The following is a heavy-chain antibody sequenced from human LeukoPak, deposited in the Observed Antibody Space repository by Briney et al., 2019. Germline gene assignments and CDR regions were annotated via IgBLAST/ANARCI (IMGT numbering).Heavy chain of an antibody. J-gene: IGHJ6*03. CDR1: GYILTELS. CDR3: ATGPPYYYYMDV. CDR2: FDPEDGET. V-gene: IGHV1-24*01. Sequence: ASVKVSCKVSGYILTELSMHWVRQAPGKGLEWMGGFDPEDGETIYAQKFQGRVTMTEDTSTDTAYMELSSLRSEDTAVYYCATGPPYYYYMDVWVKGTTVTVSS.